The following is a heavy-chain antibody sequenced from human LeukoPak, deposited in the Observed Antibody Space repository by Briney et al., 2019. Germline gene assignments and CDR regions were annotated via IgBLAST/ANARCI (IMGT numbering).Heavy chain of an antibody. Sequence: GGSLRLSCIASGFSFSGHWMHWARQLPGKGLVWVSRISPTGSTTSYADSVKGRSTVSRDNAKNTLYLQVNNLRAEDTAVYYCARGPNSNWSGLDFRGQGTLLTVSS. D-gene: IGHD6-6*01. CDR2: ISPTGSTT. CDR1: GFSFSGHW. CDR3: ARGPNSNWSGLDF. V-gene: IGHV3-74*01. J-gene: IGHJ4*02.